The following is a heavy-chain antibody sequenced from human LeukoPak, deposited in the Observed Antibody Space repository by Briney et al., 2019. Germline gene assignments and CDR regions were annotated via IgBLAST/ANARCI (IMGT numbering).Heavy chain of an antibody. Sequence: GGTLRLSCAASGFTFSSFGMSWVRQPPGKGLEWVSGLSGSGGRTYYADSVKGRFTISRENSKNTLYLQMNSLRAEDTAIYYCAKSPPKYYSDSSGDSWGQGTLVTVSS. V-gene: IGHV3-23*01. CDR3: AKSPPKYYSDSSGDS. J-gene: IGHJ4*02. CDR1: GFTFSSFG. D-gene: IGHD3-22*01. CDR2: LSGSGGRT.